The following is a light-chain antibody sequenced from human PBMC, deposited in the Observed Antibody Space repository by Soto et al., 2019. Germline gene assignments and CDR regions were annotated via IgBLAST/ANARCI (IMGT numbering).Light chain of an antibody. J-gene: IGKJ1*01. CDR1: QTINRY. CDR3: QQTYSSPWT. Sequence: FQMTQSPSSLSASVGDRVTITCRASQTINRYLSWYQQKPGKAPNLLISAASTLQAGVPSRFSGSESGTEFTLTISSLQPEDFATYYCQQTYSSPWTFGQGTKVEIK. CDR2: AAS. V-gene: IGKV1-39*01.